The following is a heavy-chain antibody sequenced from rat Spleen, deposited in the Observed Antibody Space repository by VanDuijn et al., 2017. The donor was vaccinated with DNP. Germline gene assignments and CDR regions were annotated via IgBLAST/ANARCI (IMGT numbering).Heavy chain of an antibody. J-gene: IGHJ2*01. CDR2: INYDGTRG. CDR1: GFTFSDYA. V-gene: IGHV5-17*01. CDR3: ARHEGSSYIYYFDY. D-gene: IGHD1-2*01. Sequence: EVQLVESGGGLVQPGRSLKLSCAASGFTFSDYAVAWVRQAPKRGLEWVATINYDGTRGSYRDSVRGRFTISRDNAESTLYLHMDSLRSEDSATFYCARHEGSSYIYYFDYWGQGVMVTVSS.